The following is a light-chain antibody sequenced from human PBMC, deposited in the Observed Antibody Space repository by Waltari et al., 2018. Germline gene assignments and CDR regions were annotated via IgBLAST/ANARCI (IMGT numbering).Light chain of an antibody. CDR2: GAS. CDR1: QGISNS. Sequence: DIQMTQSPSSLSASVGDRVTITCRASQGISNSLPWYHQKPGKAPKLLLYGASRLESGVPPRFSGSGSGTDYALTISSLQPDDFATYYCQQYYFTPYTFGQGTKLDIK. J-gene: IGKJ2*01. V-gene: IGKV1-NL1*01. CDR3: QQYYFTPYT.